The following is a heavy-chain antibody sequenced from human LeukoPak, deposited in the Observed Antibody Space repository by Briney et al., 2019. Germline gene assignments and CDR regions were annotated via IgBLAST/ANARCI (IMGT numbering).Heavy chain of an antibody. CDR1: GFTFSSYG. Sequence: GGSLRLSCAASGFTFSSYGMHWVRQAPGKGLEWVAVISYDGSNKYYADSVKGRFTISRDNAKNTLYLQMNSLRAEDTAVYYCARPPVPAASNWFDPWGQGTLVTVSS. J-gene: IGHJ5*02. CDR3: ARPPVPAASNWFDP. V-gene: IGHV3-30*03. CDR2: ISYDGSNK. D-gene: IGHD2-2*01.